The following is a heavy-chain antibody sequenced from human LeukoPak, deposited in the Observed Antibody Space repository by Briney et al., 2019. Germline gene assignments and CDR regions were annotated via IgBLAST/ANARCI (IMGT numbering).Heavy chain of an antibody. D-gene: IGHD1-26*01. Sequence: SVKVSCKASGGTFSSYAISWVRQAPGQGLEWMGGIIPIFGTANYAQKFQGRVTITTEESTSTAYMELSSLRSEDTAVYYCASRPDSGSSKSFDYWGQGTLVTVSS. CDR3: ASRPDSGSSKSFDY. V-gene: IGHV1-69*05. CDR2: IIPIFGTA. CDR1: GGTFSSYA. J-gene: IGHJ4*02.